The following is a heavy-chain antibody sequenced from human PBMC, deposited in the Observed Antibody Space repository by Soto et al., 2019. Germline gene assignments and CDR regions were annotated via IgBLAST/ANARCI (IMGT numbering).Heavy chain of an antibody. CDR1: GGTFRSYS. Sequence: SVKVSCKASGGTFRSYSFSWVRQTPGQGFEWMGGFSPIFGAPNYAQSFLDRVTIAADDFRGTISLELNNLRSEDTAVYYCATPQDYDGCLDSWGQGTLVTVSS. D-gene: IGHD3-22*01. CDR2: FSPIFGAP. CDR3: ATPQDYDGCLDS. V-gene: IGHV1-69*13. J-gene: IGHJ4*02.